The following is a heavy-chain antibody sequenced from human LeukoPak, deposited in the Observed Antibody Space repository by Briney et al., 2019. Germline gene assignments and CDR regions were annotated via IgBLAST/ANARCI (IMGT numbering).Heavy chain of an antibody. V-gene: IGHV5-51*01. CDR2: IYPGDSDT. J-gene: IGHJ6*02. D-gene: IGHD2/OR15-2a*01. CDR1: GYSFTSYW. CDR3: ARIGAVNDYYYYYGMDV. Sequence: GESLKISCKGSGYSFTSYWIGWVRQMPGKGLEWMGIIYPGDSDTRYSPSFQGQVTISADKSISTAYLQWSSLKDSDTAMYYCARIGAVNDYYYYYGMDVWGQGTTVTVSS.